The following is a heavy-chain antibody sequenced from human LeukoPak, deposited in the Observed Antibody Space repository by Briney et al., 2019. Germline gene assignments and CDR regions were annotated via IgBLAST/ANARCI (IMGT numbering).Heavy chain of an antibody. V-gene: IGHV3-48*04. J-gene: IGHJ5*02. CDR3: ARDRGSSWGAFDP. Sequence: PGASLRLSCAASGFTFSSYAMNWVRQAPGKGLEWVSYISSSSSTIYYADSVKGRFTISRDNAKNSLYLQMNSLRAEDTAVYYCARDRGSSWGAFDPWGQGTLVTVSS. D-gene: IGHD6-13*01. CDR1: GFTFSSYA. CDR2: ISSSSSTI.